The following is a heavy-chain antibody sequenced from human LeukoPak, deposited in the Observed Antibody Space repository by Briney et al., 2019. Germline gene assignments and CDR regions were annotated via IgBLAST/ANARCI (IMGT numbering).Heavy chain of an antibody. Sequence: PSETLSLTCTVSGGSISSGSYYWGWIRQPPGKGLEWIGSIYYSGSTYYNPSLKSRVTISVDTSKNQFSLKLSSVTAADTAVYYCATKQGGRGGAMFFGYWGQGTLVTVSS. CDR3: ATKQGGRGGAMFFGY. D-gene: IGHD3-10*01. CDR1: GGSISSGSYY. CDR2: IYYSGST. J-gene: IGHJ4*02. V-gene: IGHV4-39*07.